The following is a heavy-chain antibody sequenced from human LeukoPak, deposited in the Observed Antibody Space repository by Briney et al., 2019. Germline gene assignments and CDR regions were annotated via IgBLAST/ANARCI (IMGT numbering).Heavy chain of an antibody. Sequence: PGGSLRLSCVASGFTFKNYVMNWVRQAPGKGLEWLATIYGSGVSISYADSVKDRFTISRDNSNNTLYLQMNSLRAEDTAMYYCAKDLGWELPAEAYWGQGILVTVSS. CDR2: IYGSGVSI. CDR1: GFTFKNYV. CDR3: AKDLGWELPAEAY. D-gene: IGHD1-26*01. J-gene: IGHJ4*02. V-gene: IGHV3-23*01.